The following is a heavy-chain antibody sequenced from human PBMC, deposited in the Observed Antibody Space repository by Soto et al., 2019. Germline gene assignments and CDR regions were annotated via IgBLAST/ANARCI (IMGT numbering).Heavy chain of an antibody. CDR1: GGSINDFY. V-gene: IGHV4-59*01. Sequence: SETLSLTCTVSGGSINDFYWSWIRQPPGKGLEWIGYIYYSGSTDYNPSLKGRVTISVDTSKNQFSLKLRSVTAADTAVYYCARVGGVAARTFDYWGQGTLVTSPQ. CDR2: IYYSGST. CDR3: ARVGGVAARTFDY. D-gene: IGHD6-6*01. J-gene: IGHJ4*02.